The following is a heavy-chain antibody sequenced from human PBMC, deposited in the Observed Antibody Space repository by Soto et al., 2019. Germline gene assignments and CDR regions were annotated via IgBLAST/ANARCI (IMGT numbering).Heavy chain of an antibody. D-gene: IGHD3-10*01. Sequence: GGSLRLSCAASGFTVSDNYMTWVRQAPGKGLECVSLMYPGGGTYYADSVKGRFSISRDNSKNTVYLQMNSLRVEDTAVYYCATVGGVWGQGTLVTVSS. J-gene: IGHJ4*02. CDR2: MYPGGGT. V-gene: IGHV3-66*01. CDR3: ATVGGV. CDR1: GFTVSDNY.